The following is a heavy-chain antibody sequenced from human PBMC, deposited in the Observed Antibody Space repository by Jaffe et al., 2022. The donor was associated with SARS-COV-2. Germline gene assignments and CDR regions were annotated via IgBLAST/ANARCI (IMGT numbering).Heavy chain of an antibody. CDR1: GGSISSSSYY. V-gene: IGHV4-39*01. CDR2: IYYSGST. D-gene: IGHD3-10*01. Sequence: QLQLQESGPGLVKPSETLSLTCTVSGGSISSSSYYWGWIRQPPGKGLEWIGSIYYSGSTYYNPSLKSRVTISVDTSKNQFSLKLSSVTAADTAVYYCARLVTMVRGVSWGWFDPWGQGTLVTVSS. CDR3: ARLVTMVRGVSWGWFDP. J-gene: IGHJ5*02.